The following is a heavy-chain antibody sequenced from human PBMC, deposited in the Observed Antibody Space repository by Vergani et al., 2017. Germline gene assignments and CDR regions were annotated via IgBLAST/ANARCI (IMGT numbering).Heavy chain of an antibody. CDR1: GGSISSSSYY. Sequence: QLQLQESGPGLVKPSETLSLTCTVSGGSISSSSYYWGWIRQPPGKGLEWIGSIYYSGSTYYNPSLKSRVTISVDTSKNQFSLKLSSVTAADTAVYYCARGNSYGTSDYWGQGTLVTVSS. J-gene: IGHJ4*02. CDR2: IYYSGST. D-gene: IGHD5-18*01. V-gene: IGHV4-39*07. CDR3: ARGNSYGTSDY.